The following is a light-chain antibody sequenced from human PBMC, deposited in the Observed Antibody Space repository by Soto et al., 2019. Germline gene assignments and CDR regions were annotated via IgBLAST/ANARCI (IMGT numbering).Light chain of an antibody. CDR2: AAS. Sequence: AIQMTQSPSSLSASVGDRVTITCRASQGIRNDLGWYQQKPGKAPKLLIFAASSLQSGVPSRFSGSGSGADFTLTISSLQPEDFATYYCLQDYNYPWTFGQGTKVEIK. V-gene: IGKV1-6*01. CDR3: LQDYNYPWT. CDR1: QGIRND. J-gene: IGKJ1*01.